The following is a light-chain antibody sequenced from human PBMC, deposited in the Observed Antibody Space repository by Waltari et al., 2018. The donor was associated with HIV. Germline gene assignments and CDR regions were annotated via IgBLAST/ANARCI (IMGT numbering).Light chain of an antibody. J-gene: IGLJ2*01. CDR2: EVT. V-gene: IGLV2-14*01. CDR1: SSDVGGYNY. CDR3: TSYTSSSTLVV. Sequence: QSALTQPASVSGSLGQSITISCTGTSSDVGGYNYVSWYQHHPGKAPNIMIYEVTNRPSGVSNRFSGSKSGNTASLTISGLQAEDESDYYCTSYTSSSTLVVFGGGTNLTVL.